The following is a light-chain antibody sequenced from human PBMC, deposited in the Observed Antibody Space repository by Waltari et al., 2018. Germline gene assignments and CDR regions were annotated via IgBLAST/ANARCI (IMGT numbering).Light chain of an antibody. CDR3: MQATHAPFT. CDR2: RIS. J-gene: IGKJ2*01. V-gene: IGKV2-24*01. Sequence: VLTQTPLSSPVTLGQSASISCRSRQSLVHRDGNTYLNWFQQRPGQPPRLLIYRISDRVSAVPDRFSGSEAEKEFTLTISRVEAEDVGVYYCMQATHAPFTFGQATQLAIK. CDR1: QSLVHRDGNTY.